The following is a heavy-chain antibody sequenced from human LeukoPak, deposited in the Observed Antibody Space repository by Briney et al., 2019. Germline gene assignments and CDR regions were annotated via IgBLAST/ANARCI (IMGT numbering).Heavy chain of an antibody. V-gene: IGHV1-69*01. CDR1: GDTFRSNA. J-gene: IGHJ4*02. Sequence: SVKVSCKASGDTFRSNAISWVRQAPGQGLEWMGGIIPIFGTPNYAQKFQGRVTITADESTSTAYMELSSLRSEDTAVYFCAFYLGYCSGGGCYHHFDYWGQGTLVTVSS. CDR2: IIPIFGTP. D-gene: IGHD2-15*01. CDR3: AFYLGYCSGGGCYHHFDY.